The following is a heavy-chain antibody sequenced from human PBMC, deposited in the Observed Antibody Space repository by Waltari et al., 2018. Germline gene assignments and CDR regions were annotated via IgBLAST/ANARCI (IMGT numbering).Heavy chain of an antibody. Sequence: QLVESGGGLVQPGGSRRLSCVASGFSFSSHWMHWVRQAPGKGLVWVSRINGDGSSIRYADSVRGRFTISRDNAKNTLYLEMNRLRAEDTGVYYCARVSPVEMSDYWGHGTLVAVSS. CDR1: GFSFSSHW. CDR2: INGDGSSI. CDR3: ARVSPVEMSDY. V-gene: IGHV3-74*01. J-gene: IGHJ4*01.